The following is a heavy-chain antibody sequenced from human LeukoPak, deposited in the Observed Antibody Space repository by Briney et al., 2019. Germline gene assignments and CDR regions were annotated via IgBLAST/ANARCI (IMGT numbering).Heavy chain of an antibody. D-gene: IGHD6-13*01. CDR2: IYYSGST. Sequence: SETLSLTCTVSGGSISSYYWSWIRQPPGKGLEWIGYIYYSGSTYYNPSLKSRVTISVDTSKNQFSLKLSSVTAADTAVYYCASLSSPDDAFDIWGQGTMVTVSS. CDR3: ASLSSPDDAFDI. V-gene: IGHV4-59*06. CDR1: GGSISSYY. J-gene: IGHJ3*02.